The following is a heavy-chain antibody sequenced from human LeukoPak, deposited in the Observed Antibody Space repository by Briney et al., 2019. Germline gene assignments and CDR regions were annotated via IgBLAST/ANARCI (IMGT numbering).Heavy chain of an antibody. J-gene: IGHJ1*01. CDR3: ARGYYDSSGYYYGYFQH. V-gene: IGHV4-39*01. CDR1: GGSISSSSYY. CDR2: IYYSGST. Sequence: SETLSLTCTVSGGSISSSSYYWGWLRQPPGKGVEGIGSIYYSGSTYYNPSHKRQLTISVDTSKNQFSLKLSSVTAADTAVYYCARGYYDSSGYYYGYFQHWGQGTLVTVSS. D-gene: IGHD3-22*01.